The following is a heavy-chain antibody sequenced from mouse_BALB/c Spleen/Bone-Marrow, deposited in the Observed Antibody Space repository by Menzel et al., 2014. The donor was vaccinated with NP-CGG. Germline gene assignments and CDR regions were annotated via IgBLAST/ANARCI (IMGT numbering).Heavy chain of an antibody. CDR3: ARDGGLRGYAMDY. D-gene: IGHD2-4*01. CDR2: IYYSGTI. V-gene: IGHV3-5*02. J-gene: IGHJ4*01. Sequence: EVKVEESGPGLVKPSQTVSLTCTVTGISITTGNYRWSWIRQFPGNKLEWIGYIYYSGTITYNPSLTSRTTITRDTSKNQFFLEMNSLTAEDTATYNCARDGGLRGYAMDYWGQGTSVTVSS. CDR1: GISITTGNYR.